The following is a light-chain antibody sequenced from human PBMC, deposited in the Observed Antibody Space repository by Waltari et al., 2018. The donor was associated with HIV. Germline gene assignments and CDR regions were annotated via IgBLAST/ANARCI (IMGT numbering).Light chain of an antibody. J-gene: IGLJ3*02. CDR1: SSHLGSGFD. V-gene: IGLV1-40*01. CDR3: QSFDTSLRGLRV. Sequence: QSLLTQPPSVSGAPGHNVTISCTGTSSHLGSGFDVHWYQFLPGIAPKLLIYRESIRPSGVPDRCSGSKTDTTASLAITGLQAEDDGEYVCQSFDTSLRGLRVFGGGTQLTVL. CDR2: RES.